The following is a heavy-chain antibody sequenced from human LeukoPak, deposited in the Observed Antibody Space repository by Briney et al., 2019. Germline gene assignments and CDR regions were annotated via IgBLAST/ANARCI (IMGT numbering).Heavy chain of an antibody. CDR1: GGSISSYY. J-gene: IGHJ3*02. CDR3: ARGLWFGELFSGSGAFDI. V-gene: IGHV4-59*01. Sequence: PSETLSLTCTVSGGSISSYYWSWIRQPPGKGLEWIGYIYYSGSTNYNPSLKSRVTISVDTSKNQFSLKLSSVTAADTAVYYCARGLWFGELFSGSGAFDIWGQGTMVTVSS. D-gene: IGHD3-10*01. CDR2: IYYSGST.